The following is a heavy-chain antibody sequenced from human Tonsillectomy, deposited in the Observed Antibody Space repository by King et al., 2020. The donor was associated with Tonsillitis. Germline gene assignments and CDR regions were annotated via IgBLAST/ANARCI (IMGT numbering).Heavy chain of an antibody. Sequence: VQLVESGGGLVKPGGSLRLSCAASGFTFSDYYMSWIRQAPGKGLEWVSYISSSGSTIYYADSVNGRFTISRDNAKNSLYLQMNSLRADDTAVDYCSRGRFCSSTSCYTRFLVNYWGQGTLVTVSS. V-gene: IGHV3-11*01. CDR2: ISSSGSTI. CDR1: GFTFSDYY. J-gene: IGHJ4*02. CDR3: SRGRFCSSTSCYTRFLVNY. D-gene: IGHD2-2*02.